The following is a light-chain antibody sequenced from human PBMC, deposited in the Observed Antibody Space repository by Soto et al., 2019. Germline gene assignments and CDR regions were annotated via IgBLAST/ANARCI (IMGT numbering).Light chain of an antibody. Sequence: DIVLTQSPGTLSLSPGERATLSCRASQSINSRYLAWYQQKPGQAPRLFIYAASSRATGIPDRFSGSGSGTDFTLTISRLEPEDFAVYYCQQFGSSPGFTFGPGTKVDIK. J-gene: IGKJ3*01. CDR3: QQFGSSPGFT. CDR2: AAS. CDR1: QSINSRY. V-gene: IGKV3-20*01.